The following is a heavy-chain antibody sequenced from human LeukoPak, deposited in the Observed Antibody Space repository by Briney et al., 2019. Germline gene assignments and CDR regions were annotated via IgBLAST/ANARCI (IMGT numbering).Heavy chain of an antibody. CDR1: GFTFSDHY. J-gene: IGHJ4*02. CDR2: TRNKANSYTT. V-gene: IGHV3-72*01. CDR3: ARAFYGLGSFLPDY. Sequence: GGSLRLSCAASGFTFSDHYMDWVRQDPGRGLEWVGRTRNKANSYTTEYAASVKGRFTISRDDSKSSLYLQMNSLKTEDTAVYYCARAFYGLGSFLPDYWGQGTLVTVSS. D-gene: IGHD3-10*01.